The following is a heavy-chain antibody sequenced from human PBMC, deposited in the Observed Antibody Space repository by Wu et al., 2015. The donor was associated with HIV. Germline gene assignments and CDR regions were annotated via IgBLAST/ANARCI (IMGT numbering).Heavy chain of an antibody. CDR3: TRGSNSWASDI. D-gene: IGHD4-11*01. Sequence: QVQLVQSGGEVKKPGASVKVSCKASGYSFRSYGISWVRQVPGQGLEWVGWISAYNGNTDYAQKLLGRVTMTTDTSTNTAYLDLRSLRADDTAVYYCTRGSNSWASDIWGQGTKVNVSS. CDR1: GYSFRSYG. CDR2: ISAYNGNT. V-gene: IGHV1-18*04. J-gene: IGHJ3*02.